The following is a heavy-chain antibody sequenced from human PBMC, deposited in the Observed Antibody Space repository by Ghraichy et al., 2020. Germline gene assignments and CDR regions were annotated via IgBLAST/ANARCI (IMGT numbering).Heavy chain of an antibody. Sequence: ASVKVSCKASGYTFTSYDINWVRQATGQGLEWMGWMNPNSGNTGYAQKFQGRVTMTRNTSISTAYMELSSLRSEDTAVYYCASLGFTLFPSAPYYYMDVWGKGTTVTVSS. V-gene: IGHV1-8*01. CDR2: MNPNSGNT. D-gene: IGHD3-10*02. CDR1: GYTFTSYD. CDR3: ASLGFTLFPSAPYYYMDV. J-gene: IGHJ6*03.